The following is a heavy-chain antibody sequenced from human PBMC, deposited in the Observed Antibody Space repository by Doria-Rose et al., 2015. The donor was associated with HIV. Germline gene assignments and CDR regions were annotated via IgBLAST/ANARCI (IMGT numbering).Heavy chain of an antibody. D-gene: IGHD6-13*01. V-gene: IGHV2-26*01. J-gene: IGHJ4*02. CDR1: GVSLSSLGMG. CDR2: IFSDDER. CDR3: ARIKSSRWYHKYYFDF. Sequence: ATLKESGPVLVKPTETLTLTCTVSGVSLSSLGMGVCWIRQPPGKALEWLANIFSDDERSYKTSLKSRLTISRGTSKSQVVLTMTDMDPVDTATYYCARIKSSRWYHKYYFDFWGQGTLVIVSA.